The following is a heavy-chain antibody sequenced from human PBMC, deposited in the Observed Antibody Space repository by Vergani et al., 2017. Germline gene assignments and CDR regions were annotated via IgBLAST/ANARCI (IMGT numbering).Heavy chain of an antibody. CDR1: GGTFSTYA. CDR3: ARVPRYCSCGSCYLEY. CDR2: LIPIFGTT. J-gene: IGHJ4*02. D-gene: IGHD2-15*01. V-gene: IGHV1-69*15. Sequence: QVQLVQSGAEVKKPGSSVKVSCKASGGTFSTYAISWVRQAPGQGLEWMGRLIPIFGTTNYAQNFQGRVTITAAESTSTAYMELSSLRSEDTAVYYCARVPRYCSCGSCYLEYWGQGTLITVSS.